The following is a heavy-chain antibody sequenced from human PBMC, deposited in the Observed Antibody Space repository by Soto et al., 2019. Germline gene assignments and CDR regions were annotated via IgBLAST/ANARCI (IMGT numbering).Heavy chain of an antibody. J-gene: IGHJ3*02. CDR1: GFTFSSYG. V-gene: IGHV3-33*01. CDR3: ARDLAPEGAFDI. Sequence: QVQLVESGGGVVQPGRSLRLSCAASGFTFSSYGMHWVRQAPGKGLEWVAVIWYDGSNKYYADSVKGRFTISRDNSKSTLYLQMNSLRAEDTAVYYCARDLAPEGAFDIWGQGTMVTVSS. CDR2: IWYDGSNK.